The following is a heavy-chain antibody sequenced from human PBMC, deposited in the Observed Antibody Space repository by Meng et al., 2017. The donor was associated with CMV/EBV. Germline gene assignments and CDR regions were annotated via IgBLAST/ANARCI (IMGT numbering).Heavy chain of an antibody. CDR3: ARDPTRISAFVI. D-gene: IGHD2/OR15-2a*01. CDR1: GGTFSSYA. V-gene: IGHV1-69*10. CDR2: IIPILGIA. J-gene: IGHJ3*02. Sequence: SVKVSCKASGGTFSSYAISWVRQAPGQGLEWMGGIIPILGIANYAQKFQGRVTITADKSTSTAYMELSSLRSEDTAVYYCARDPTRISAFVIWGQGTMVTVSS.